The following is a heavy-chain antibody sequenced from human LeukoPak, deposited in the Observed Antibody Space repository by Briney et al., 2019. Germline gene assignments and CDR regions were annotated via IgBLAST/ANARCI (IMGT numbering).Heavy chain of an antibody. CDR3: ARDLGYCSGGSCYDLFDY. D-gene: IGHD2-15*01. CDR1: GFTFSSYS. V-gene: IGHV3-21*01. J-gene: IGHJ4*02. CDR2: ISSSSSYI. Sequence: NPGGSLRLSCAASGFTFSSYSMNWVRQAPGKGLEWVSSISSSSSYIYYADSVKGRFTISRDNAKNSLYLQMNSLRAEDTAVYYCARDLGYCSGGSCYDLFDYWGQGTLVTVSS.